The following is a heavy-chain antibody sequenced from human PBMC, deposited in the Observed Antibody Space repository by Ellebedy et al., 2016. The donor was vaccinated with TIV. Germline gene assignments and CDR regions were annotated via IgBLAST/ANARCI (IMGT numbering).Heavy chain of an antibody. D-gene: IGHD3-10*01. CDR3: ARDPFYGSGSYPREFDY. CDR1: GYTFTSYG. V-gene: IGHV1-18*01. CDR2: ISAYNGNT. Sequence: ASVKVSCXASGYTFTSYGISWVRQAPGQGLEWMGWISAYNGNTNYAQKLQGRVTMTTDTSTSTAYMELRSLRSDDTAVYYCARDPFYGSGSYPREFDYWGQGTLVTVSS. J-gene: IGHJ4*02.